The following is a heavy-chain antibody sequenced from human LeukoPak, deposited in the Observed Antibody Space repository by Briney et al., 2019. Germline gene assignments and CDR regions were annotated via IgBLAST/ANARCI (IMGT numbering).Heavy chain of an antibody. CDR1: GFSFSGFD. D-gene: IGHD3-10*01. Sequence: PGGSLRLSCAASGFSFSGFDMNWVRQAPGKGLEWIAHIGTSVNAIYYADSVKGRFTISRDNARDSLFLQMDSLRVEDTAVYYCARDSVWFGALLNWGQGALVIVST. V-gene: IGHV3-48*03. CDR2: IGTSVNAI. CDR3: ARDSVWFGALLN. J-gene: IGHJ4*02.